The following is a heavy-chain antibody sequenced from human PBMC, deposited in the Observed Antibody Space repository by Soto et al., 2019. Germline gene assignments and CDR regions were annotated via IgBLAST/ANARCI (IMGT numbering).Heavy chain of an antibody. J-gene: IGHJ6*02. Sequence: GGSLRLSCAASGFTFSSYAMSWVRQAPGKGLEWVSAISGSGGSTYYADSVKGRFTISRDNSKNTLYLQMNSLRAEDTAVYYWAKPHLQYSGSPTSYYGMDVWGQGTMVTVSS. D-gene: IGHD1-26*01. CDR2: ISGSGGST. CDR1: GFTFSSYA. V-gene: IGHV3-23*01. CDR3: AKPHLQYSGSPTSYYGMDV.